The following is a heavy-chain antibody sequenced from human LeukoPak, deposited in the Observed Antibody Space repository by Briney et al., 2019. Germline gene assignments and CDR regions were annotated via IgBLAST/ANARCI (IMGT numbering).Heavy chain of an antibody. J-gene: IGHJ2*01. CDR2: INPNSGGT. Sequence: ASVKVSCKASGYTFTGYYMHWVRQAPGQGLEWMGWINPNSGGTNYAQKFQGRVTMTRGTSISTAYMELSRLRSDDTAVYYCARVRGSSGWYFDLWGRGTLVTVSS. CDR3: ARVRGSSGWYFDL. CDR1: GYTFTGYY. D-gene: IGHD3-10*01. V-gene: IGHV1-2*02.